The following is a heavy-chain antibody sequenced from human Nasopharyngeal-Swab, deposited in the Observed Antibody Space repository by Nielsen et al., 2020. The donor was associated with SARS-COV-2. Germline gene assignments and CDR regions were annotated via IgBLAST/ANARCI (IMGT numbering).Heavy chain of an antibody. J-gene: IGHJ4*02. CDR3: ASRSLLSGGAFDY. CDR2: ITSSGEKT. CDR1: GFTFRSYA. Sequence: GESLKISCVVSGFTFRSYAMSWVRQAPGKGLEWVSSITSSGEKTDYADSVKGRFTISRDNSKNTLYLQMSSLGAEDTAVYYCASRSLLSGGAFDYWGQGTLVIVSS. D-gene: IGHD2-21*01. V-gene: IGHV3-23*01.